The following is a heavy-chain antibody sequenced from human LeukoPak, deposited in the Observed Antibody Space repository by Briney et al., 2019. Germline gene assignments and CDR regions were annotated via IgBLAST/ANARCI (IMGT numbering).Heavy chain of an antibody. CDR2: ISGSGGST. V-gene: IGHV3-23*01. J-gene: IGHJ4*02. Sequence: PGGSLRLSCAASGFTFSSYAMSWVRQAPGKGLEWVSAISGSGGSTYYADSVKGRFTISRDNSENTLYLQMNSLRAEDTAVYYCAKDRGVSQWELPYWGQGTLVTVSS. CDR1: GFTFSSYA. CDR3: AKDRGVSQWELPY. D-gene: IGHD1-26*01.